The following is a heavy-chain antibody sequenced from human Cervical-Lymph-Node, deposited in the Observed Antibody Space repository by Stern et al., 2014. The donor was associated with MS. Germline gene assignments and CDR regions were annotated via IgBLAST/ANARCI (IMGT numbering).Heavy chain of an antibody. J-gene: IGHJ6*02. V-gene: IGHV7-4-1*02. CDR3: ARGGVSWLYGMDV. D-gene: IGHD5-12*01. CDR1: GYSFTNYA. Sequence: VQLVQSGSELKKPGASVKVSCKASGYSFTNYAINWVRQAPGQGLEWMGWIHTNTGHPTYAQGYTGRFVLSLDTSVSTAYLQISSLKAEDTAVYYCARGGVSWLYGMDVWGQGTTVTVSS. CDR2: IHTNTGHP.